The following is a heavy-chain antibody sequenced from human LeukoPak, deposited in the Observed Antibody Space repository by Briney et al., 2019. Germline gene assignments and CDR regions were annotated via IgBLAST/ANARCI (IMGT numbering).Heavy chain of an antibody. V-gene: IGHV4-39*01. Sequence: PSETLSLTCTVSGGSSSDTTYYWAWIRQPPGKGLEWIGSIYFSETKYNPSLKSRITISGDTSKNQFSLNLSSVTVADTAVYYCASPSKLVISRGGFDVWGQGTMVTVSA. D-gene: IGHD3-22*01. J-gene: IGHJ3*01. CDR1: GGSSSDTTYY. CDR2: IYFSET. CDR3: ASPSKLVISRGGFDV.